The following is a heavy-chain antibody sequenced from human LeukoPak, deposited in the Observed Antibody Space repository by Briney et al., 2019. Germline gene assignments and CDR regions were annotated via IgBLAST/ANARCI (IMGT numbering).Heavy chain of an antibody. D-gene: IGHD3-10*01. V-gene: IGHV1-69*13. Sequence: SVKVSCKVAGGTINNFAISWVRQAPGQGLEWMGGLSPVLATYAQKFQGRVTITADESTDTVYMELSSLRSEDTAVYYCARGQLLWFGELLYYFDYWGQGTLVTVSS. J-gene: IGHJ4*02. CDR3: ARGQLLWFGELLYYFDY. CDR1: GGTINNFA. CDR2: LSPVLA.